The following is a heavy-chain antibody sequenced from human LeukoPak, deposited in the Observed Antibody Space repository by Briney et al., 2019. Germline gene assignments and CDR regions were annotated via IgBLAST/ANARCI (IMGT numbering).Heavy chain of an antibody. J-gene: IGHJ5*02. D-gene: IGHD3-10*01. V-gene: IGHV1-2*02. CDR1: GYTFTGYY. CDR3: ARGRFGEWDNWFDP. CDR2: INPNSGAT. Sequence: ASVKVSCKASGYTFTGYYIHWVRQAPGQGLEWMAWINPNSGATNYAQKFQGRVTMTRDTSISTAYMELSRLTSDDTAVYFCARGRFGEWDNWFDPWGQGTLVTVSS.